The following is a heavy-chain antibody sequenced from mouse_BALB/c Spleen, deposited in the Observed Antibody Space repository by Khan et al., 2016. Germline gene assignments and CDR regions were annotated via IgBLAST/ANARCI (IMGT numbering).Heavy chain of an antibody. V-gene: IGHV2-3*01. CDR1: GFSLTSYG. Sequence: QVQLKESGPGLVAPSQSLSITCTVSGFSLTSYGVSWVRQPPGKGLEWLGVIWGDGSTNYHSALIYRLSISKDNSKSQDFLKLTSLRTDDPATYYCAIISYGNYVYAAMDYWGQGPSLTVSS. CDR2: IWGDGST. J-gene: IGHJ4*01. CDR3: AIISYGNYVYAAMDY. D-gene: IGHD2-1*01.